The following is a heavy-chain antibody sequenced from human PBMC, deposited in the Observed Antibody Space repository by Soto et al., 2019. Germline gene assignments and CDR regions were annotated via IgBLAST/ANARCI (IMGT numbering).Heavy chain of an antibody. D-gene: IGHD1-1*01. CDR1: GFTFNRYW. J-gene: IGHJ6*03. CDR3: AKFDDDYYHMDV. CDR2: IKNDGSST. Sequence: EVQLVESGGGLVQAGGPLRLSCAASGFTFNRYWMHWVRQAPGKGLVWVSRIKNDGSSTSYADSVKGRFSISRDNGKNTLYLQMNSLRVEDTAVYYCAKFDDDYYHMDVWGKGTTVTVSS. V-gene: IGHV3-74*01.